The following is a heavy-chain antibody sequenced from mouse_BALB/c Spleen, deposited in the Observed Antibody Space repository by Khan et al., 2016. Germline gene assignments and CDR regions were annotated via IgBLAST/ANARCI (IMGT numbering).Heavy chain of an antibody. V-gene: IGHV9-3-1*01. Sequence: QIQLVQSGPELKKPGETVKISCKASGYTFTNFGMNWVKQAPGKGLKWMGWINTYTGDPTYADDFKGRFAFSLETSASTAYLQINNLKNEDTATXFCTRRSTMIYYYAMDYGGQGTSVTVSS. CDR3: TRRSTMIYYYAMDY. CDR1: GYTFTNFG. CDR2: INTYTGDP. D-gene: IGHD2-4*01. J-gene: IGHJ4*01.